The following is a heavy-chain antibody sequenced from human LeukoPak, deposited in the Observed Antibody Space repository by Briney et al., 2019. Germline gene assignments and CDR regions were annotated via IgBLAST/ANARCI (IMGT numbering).Heavy chain of an antibody. V-gene: IGHV1-2*02. CDR2: INPNSGGT. J-gene: IGHJ4*02. CDR3: ARESSGSYFDY. D-gene: IGHD1-26*01. Sequence: ASVKVSCKATGYTFTGYYMHWVRQAPGQGLEWMGWINPNSGGTNYAQKFQGRVIMTRDTSISTAYMELSRLRSDDTAVYYCARESSGSYFDYWGQGTLVTVSS. CDR1: GYTFTGYY.